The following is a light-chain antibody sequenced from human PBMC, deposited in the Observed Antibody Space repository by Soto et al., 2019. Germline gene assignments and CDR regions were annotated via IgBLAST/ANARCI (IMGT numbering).Light chain of an antibody. J-gene: IGLJ2*01. Sequence: QSVLTQPPSASGTPGQRVTISCSGSSSNIGRKSVYWYQQVPGTAPKLLIYSNHQRPSGVPDRFSGSKSGTSASLAISGLRSEDEANYYCAAWDDSPSGVVFGGGTKLTVL. CDR1: SSNIGRKS. CDR2: SNH. CDR3: AAWDDSPSGVV. V-gene: IGLV1-47*02.